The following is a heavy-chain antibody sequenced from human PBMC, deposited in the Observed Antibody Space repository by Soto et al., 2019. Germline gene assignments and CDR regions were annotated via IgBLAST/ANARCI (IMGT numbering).Heavy chain of an antibody. CDR3: ARVPSMIVVGSYWFDP. CDR2: INHSGST. V-gene: IGHV4-39*07. Sequence: PSETLSLTCTVSGGSISSSSYYWGWIRQPPGKGLEWIGEINHSGSTNYNPSLKSRVTISVDTSKNQFSLKLSSVTAADTAVYYCARVPSMIVVGSYWFDPWGQGTLVTVSS. CDR1: GGSISSSSYY. J-gene: IGHJ5*02. D-gene: IGHD3-22*01.